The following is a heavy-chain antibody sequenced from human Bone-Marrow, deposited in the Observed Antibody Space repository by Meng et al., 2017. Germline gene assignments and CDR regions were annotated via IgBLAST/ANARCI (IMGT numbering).Heavy chain of an antibody. V-gene: IGHV4-31*02. D-gene: IGHD4-17*01. Sequence: GQLQDSGPGLVKPSQTLSLTCLVSGGCISSGNHYWSWIRQHPGKGLEYIGYIYYSGSTYYNPSLKSRVIISVDTSKNQFSLRLNSVTAADTAVYYCASLYGDSSVWYLDLWGRGTLVTVSS. CDR2: IYYSGST. J-gene: IGHJ2*01. CDR3: ASLYGDSSVWYLDL. CDR1: GGCISSGNHY.